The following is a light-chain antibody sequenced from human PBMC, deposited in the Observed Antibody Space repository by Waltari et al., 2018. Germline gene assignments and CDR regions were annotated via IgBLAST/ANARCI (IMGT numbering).Light chain of an antibody. CDR2: WAS. Sequence: DIVMTQSPDSLAVSLGERATINCKSSQSFLYSSNNKNYLAWYQQKPGQPPKLLIYWASTRESVVPYRFSGSGSGTDFTLTISSLQAEDVAVYYCQQYYSTPLTFGGGTKVEIK. CDR1: QSFLYSSNNKNY. CDR3: QQYYSTPLT. V-gene: IGKV4-1*01. J-gene: IGKJ4*01.